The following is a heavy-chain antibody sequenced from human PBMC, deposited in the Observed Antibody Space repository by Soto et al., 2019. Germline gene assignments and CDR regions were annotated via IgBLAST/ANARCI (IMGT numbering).Heavy chain of an antibody. CDR2: IKSKTDGGTT. J-gene: IGHJ6*02. Sequence: GGSLRLSCAASGFTFSNAWMNWVRQAPGKGLEWVGRIKSKTDGGTTDYAAPVKGRFTISRDDSKNTLYLQMNSLKTEDTAVYYCTLPAAAMGYYYYYYGMDVWGQGTTVTVSS. CDR3: TLPAAAMGYYYYYYGMDV. D-gene: IGHD2-2*01. V-gene: IGHV3-15*07. CDR1: GFTFSNAW.